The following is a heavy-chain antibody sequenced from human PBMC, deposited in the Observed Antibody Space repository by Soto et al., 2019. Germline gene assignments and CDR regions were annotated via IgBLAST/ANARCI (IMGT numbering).Heavy chain of an antibody. CDR1: GFTFSSYA. J-gene: IGHJ4*02. D-gene: IGHD3-9*01. CDR2: ISGSGGST. Sequence: PGGSLRLSCAASGFTFSSYAMSWVRQAPGKGLECVSAISGSGGSTYYADSVKGRFTISRDNSKNTLYLQMNSLRAEDTAVYYCAKVTGYDILTGLYYFDYWGQGTLVTVS. CDR3: AKVTGYDILTGLYYFDY. V-gene: IGHV3-23*01.